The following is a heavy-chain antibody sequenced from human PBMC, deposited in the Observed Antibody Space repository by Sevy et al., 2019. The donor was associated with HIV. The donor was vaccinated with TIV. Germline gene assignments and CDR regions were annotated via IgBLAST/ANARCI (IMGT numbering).Heavy chain of an antibody. CDR3: ARTHTVAMPYAFGF. D-gene: IGHD2-2*01. J-gene: IGHJ3*01. CDR2: ISPYNGYT. Sequence: ASVKVSCKTSGYTLTTYGISWVRQAPGQGLEWMGWISPYNGYTKFGQKFQGRATMTTDTSTNTAYMELRSLRSVDTAVYYCARTHTVAMPYAFGFWGPGTMVTVSS. CDR1: GYTLTTYG. V-gene: IGHV1-18*01.